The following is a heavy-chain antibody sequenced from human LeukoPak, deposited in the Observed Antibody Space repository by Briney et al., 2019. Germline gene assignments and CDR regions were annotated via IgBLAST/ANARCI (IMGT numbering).Heavy chain of an antibody. CDR3: ARWGNDYSQFDS. D-gene: IGHD4-11*01. V-gene: IGHV3-21*04. Sequence: AGGSLRLSCAASGFTFSTYSMNWVRQAPGKGLEWVSSISSNNRYIYYADSVKGRFTISRDNSKNTLFLQMNSLRTEDTAVYFCARWGNDYSQFDSWGQGTLVTVS. CDR1: GFTFSTYS. J-gene: IGHJ4*02. CDR2: ISSNNRYI.